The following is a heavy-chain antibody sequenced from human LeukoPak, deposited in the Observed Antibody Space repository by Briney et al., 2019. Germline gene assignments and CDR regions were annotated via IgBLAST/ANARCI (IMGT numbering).Heavy chain of an antibody. V-gene: IGHV4-30-4*08. CDR2: IYYSGST. CDR1: GGSIGSGDYY. J-gene: IGHJ4*02. D-gene: IGHD4-17*01. Sequence: SQTLSLTCTVSGGSIGSGDYYWSWIRQPPGKGLEWIGYIYYSGSTYYNPSLKSRVTISVDTSKNQFSLKLSSVTAADTAVYYCARDDPTFYGDLWGAFDYWGQGTLVTVSS. CDR3: ARDDPTFYGDLWGAFDY.